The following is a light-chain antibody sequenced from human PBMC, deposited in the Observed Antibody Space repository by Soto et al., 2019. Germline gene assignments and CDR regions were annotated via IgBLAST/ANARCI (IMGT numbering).Light chain of an antibody. CDR3: QSYDSSLSAHVV. CDR1: SSNIGAGYD. Sequence: QAVVTQTPSVSGAPGQRVTISCTGSSSNIGAGYDVHWYQQLPGTAPKLLIYGNSNRPSGVPDRFSGSKSGTSASLAITGLQAEDEADYYCQSYDSSLSAHVVFGGGTKVTVL. V-gene: IGLV1-40*01. CDR2: GNS. J-gene: IGLJ2*01.